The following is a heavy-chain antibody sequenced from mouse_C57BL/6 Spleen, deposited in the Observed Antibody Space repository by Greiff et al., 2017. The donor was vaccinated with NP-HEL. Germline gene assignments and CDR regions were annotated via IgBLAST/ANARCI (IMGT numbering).Heavy chain of an antibody. J-gene: IGHJ3*01. V-gene: IGHV1-61*01. D-gene: IGHD1-1*01. CDR2: IYPSDSET. CDR3: ARGTTTVVATDWDGFAY. Sequence: VQLQQPGAELVRPGSSVKLSCKASGYTFTSYWMDWVKQRPGQGLEWIGNIYPSDSETHYNQKFKDKATLTVDKSSSTAYMQLSSLTSEDSAVYYCARGTTTVVATDWDGFAYWGQGTLVTVSA. CDR1: GYTFTSYW.